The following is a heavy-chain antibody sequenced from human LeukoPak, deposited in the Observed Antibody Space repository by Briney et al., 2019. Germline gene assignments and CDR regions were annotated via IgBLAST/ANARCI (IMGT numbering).Heavy chain of an antibody. D-gene: IGHD3-9*01. V-gene: IGHV1-69*01. CDR1: GGTFSSYA. CDR3: ARDSRGYDILTGYFDY. CDR2: IIPIFGTA. Sequence: ASVKVSCKASGGTFSSYAISWVRQAPGQGLEWMGGIIPIFGTANYAQKFQGRVTITADESTSTAYMELSSLRSEDTAVCYCARDSRGYDILTGYFDYWGQGTLVTVSS. J-gene: IGHJ4*02.